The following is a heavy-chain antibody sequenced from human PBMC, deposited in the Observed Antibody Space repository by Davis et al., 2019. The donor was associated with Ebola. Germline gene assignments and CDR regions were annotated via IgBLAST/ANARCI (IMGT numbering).Heavy chain of an antibody. CDR1: GPSISSGYY. D-gene: IGHD3-3*01. Sequence: MPSETLSLTCTVSGPSISSGYYWGWIRQPPGKGLEWIGSIYYSGSTFYNPSLKSRVTISVDTSKNQFSLKLSSVTAADTAVYYCARDGGNFWSGYYVWDNWFDPWGQGTLVTVSS. CDR2: IYYSGST. J-gene: IGHJ5*02. CDR3: ARDGGNFWSGYYVWDNWFDP. V-gene: IGHV4-38-2*02.